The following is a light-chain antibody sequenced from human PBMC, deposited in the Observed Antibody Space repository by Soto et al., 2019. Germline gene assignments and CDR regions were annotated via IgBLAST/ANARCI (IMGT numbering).Light chain of an antibody. J-gene: IGKJ1*01. CDR2: GAS. CDR3: QQYGSSPQT. Sequence: EIVLTQSPGTLSLSPGERATLSCRASQSVSSSYLAWYQQKPGQAPRLLIYGASSRATGIPDRFSGSGSWTDFTLTISSLEPEDFAVYYCQQYGSSPQTFGQGTKVDIK. CDR1: QSVSSSY. V-gene: IGKV3-20*01.